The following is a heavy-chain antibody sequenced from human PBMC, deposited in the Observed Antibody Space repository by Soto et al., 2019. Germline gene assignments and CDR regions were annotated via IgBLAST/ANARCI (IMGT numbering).Heavy chain of an antibody. CDR3: ARASSSHKYFQH. D-gene: IGHD6-6*01. Sequence: PSETLSLTCTVSGGSISSGDYYWSWIRQPPGKGLEWIGYIYYSGSTYYNPSLKSRLTISVDTSRNQFPLKLTSVTAADTAVYYCARASSSHKYFQHWGQGTLVTVSS. CDR1: GGSISSGDYY. CDR2: IYYSGST. J-gene: IGHJ1*01. V-gene: IGHV4-30-4*01.